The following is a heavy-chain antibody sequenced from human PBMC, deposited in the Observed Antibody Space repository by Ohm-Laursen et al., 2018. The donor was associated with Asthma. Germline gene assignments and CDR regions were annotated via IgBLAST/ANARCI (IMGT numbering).Heavy chain of an antibody. CDR3: AKAFNDIVVVPAAMRDYYYGMDV. CDR2: ISYDGSNK. D-gene: IGHD2-2*01. Sequence: SLRLSCAASGFTFSSYGMHWVRQAPGKGLEWVAVISYDGSNKYYADSVRGRFTISRDNSKNTLYLQMNSLRAEDTAVYYCAKAFNDIVVVPAAMRDYYYGMDVWGQGTTVTVSS. J-gene: IGHJ6*02. V-gene: IGHV3-30*18. CDR1: GFTFSSYG.